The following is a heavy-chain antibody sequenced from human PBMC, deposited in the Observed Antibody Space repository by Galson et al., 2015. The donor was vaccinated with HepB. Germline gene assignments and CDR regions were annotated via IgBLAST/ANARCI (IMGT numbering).Heavy chain of an antibody. J-gene: IGHJ4*02. CDR3: ARVFYYDSSGYPESFDY. CDR2: ISAYNGNT. V-gene: IGHV1-18*01. CDR1: GYTFTSYG. Sequence: SVKVSCKASGYTFTSYGISWVRQAPGQGLEWMGWISAYNGNTNYAQKLQGRVTMTTDTSTSTAYMELRSLRSDDTAVYYCARVFYYDSSGYPESFDYWGQGTLVTVSS. D-gene: IGHD3-22*01.